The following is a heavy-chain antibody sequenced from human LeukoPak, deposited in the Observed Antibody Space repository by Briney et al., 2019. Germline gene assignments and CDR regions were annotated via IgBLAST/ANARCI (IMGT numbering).Heavy chain of an antibody. J-gene: IGHJ4*02. D-gene: IGHD3-16*01. CDR2: IFYSGTT. CDR3: ARRAINSVMFDY. V-gene: IGHV4-59*01. Sequence: SETLSLTCSVSGGSISSYYGSWIRQPPGMGLEWIGYIFYSGTTSYNPSLKSRVTISVDTSKNQFSLRLTSVTAADTAVYFCARRAINSVMFDYWGQGTLVTVSS. CDR1: GGSISSYY.